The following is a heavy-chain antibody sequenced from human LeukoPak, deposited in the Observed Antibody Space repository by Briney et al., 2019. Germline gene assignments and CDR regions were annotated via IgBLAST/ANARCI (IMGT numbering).Heavy chain of an antibody. V-gene: IGHV3-30*02. CDR3: AKDQSPRFGDPSAWFDP. CDR1: GFPFSSYG. CDR2: IRYDGSNK. J-gene: IGHJ5*02. Sequence: GGSLRLSCAASGFPFSSYGMQWVRQAPGKGLEWVAFIRYDGSNKYYADSVKGRFTISRDNSKNTLYLQMNSLRAEDTAVYYCAKDQSPRFGDPSAWFDPWGQGTLVTVSS. D-gene: IGHD3-10*01.